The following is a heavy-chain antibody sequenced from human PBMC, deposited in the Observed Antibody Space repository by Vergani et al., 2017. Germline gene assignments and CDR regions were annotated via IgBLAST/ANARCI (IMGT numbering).Heavy chain of an antibody. V-gene: IGHV4-31*03. D-gene: IGHD4-17*01. CDR3: ARAPATNDYGDYSDYYYYYMDV. CDR2: IYYSGST. Sequence: QVQLQESGPGLVKPSQTLSLTCTVSGGSISSGGYYWSWIRQHPGKGLEWIGYIYYSGSTYYNPSLKSRVTISVDTSKNQFSLKLSSVTAADTAVYYCARAPATNDYGDYSDYYYYYMDVWGKGTTVTVSS. J-gene: IGHJ6*03. CDR1: GGSISSGGYY.